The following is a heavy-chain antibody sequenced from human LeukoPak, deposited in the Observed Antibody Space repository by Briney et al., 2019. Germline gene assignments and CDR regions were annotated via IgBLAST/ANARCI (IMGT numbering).Heavy chain of an antibody. CDR2: IMPIFGTV. D-gene: IGHD3-3*01. CDR3: ARGQPYYDFWSGYYPYMDV. Sequence: SVKVSCKAAGGTFSSYAISWVRQSPGQGLEGMGGIMPIFGTVNYAQKFQGRVTITTDESTRTAYMELSSLRSEDTAVYYCARGQPYYDFWSGYYPYMDVWGKGTTVTVSS. J-gene: IGHJ6*03. V-gene: IGHV1-69*05. CDR1: GGTFSSYA.